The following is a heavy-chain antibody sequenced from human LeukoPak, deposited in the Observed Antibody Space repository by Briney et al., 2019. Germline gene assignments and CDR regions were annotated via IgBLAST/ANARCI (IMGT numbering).Heavy chain of an antibody. CDR2: ISSSSSYI. J-gene: IGHJ3*02. V-gene: IGHV3-21*01. Sequence: PGGSLRLSCAASGFTFSSYSMNWVRQAPGKGREWVSSISSSSSYIYYADSVKGRFTISRDNAKNSLYLQMNSLRAEDTAVYYCARADERTRGAFDIWGQGTMVTVSS. CDR3: ARADERTRGAFDI. D-gene: IGHD1-7*01. CDR1: GFTFSSYS.